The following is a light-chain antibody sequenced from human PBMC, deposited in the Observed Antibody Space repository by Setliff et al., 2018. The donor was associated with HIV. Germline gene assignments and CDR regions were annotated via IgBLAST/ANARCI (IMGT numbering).Light chain of an antibody. Sequence: ALPQPASVSGSPGQSITISCTGTSSDVGGYNYVSWYQQHPGKAPKLMIYEVSNRPSGVSNRFSGSKSGNTASLTISGLQAEDEADYYCSSYTSSSTLYVFGTGTKVTVL. V-gene: IGLV2-14*01. J-gene: IGLJ1*01. CDR3: SSYTSSSTLYV. CDR2: EVS. CDR1: SSDVGGYNY.